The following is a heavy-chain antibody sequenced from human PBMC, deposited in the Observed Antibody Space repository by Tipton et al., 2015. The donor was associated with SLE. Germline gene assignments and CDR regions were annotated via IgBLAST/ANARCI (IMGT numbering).Heavy chain of an antibody. Sequence: GSLRLSCEASGFTFRDHYMSWIRQVPGKRLEWVAYISDSGNTKFYADSVKGRFTISRDNAKKSLYLQMDSLRVEDTAFYHCVRCLTGDPSVDHWGQGVLVTVSS. D-gene: IGHD7-27*01. CDR1: GFTFRDHY. CDR3: VRCLTGDPSVDH. CDR2: ISDSGNTK. V-gene: IGHV3-11*01. J-gene: IGHJ4*02.